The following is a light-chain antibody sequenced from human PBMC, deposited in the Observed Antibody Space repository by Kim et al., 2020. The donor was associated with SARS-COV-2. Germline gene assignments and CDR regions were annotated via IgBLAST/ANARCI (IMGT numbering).Light chain of an antibody. J-gene: IGKJ4*01. CDR1: QSVGSY. CDR2: DAS. V-gene: IGKV3-11*01. Sequence: SPGERATLSCRASQSVGSYLAWYQHKPGQAPRLLIYDASNRATGIPARFSGSGSGTDFTLTISSLEPEDFAVYFCQQRRDWPRLTFGGGTKVDIK. CDR3: QQRRDWPRLT.